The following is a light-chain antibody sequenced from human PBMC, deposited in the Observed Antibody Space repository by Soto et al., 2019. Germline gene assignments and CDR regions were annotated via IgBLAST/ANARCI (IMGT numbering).Light chain of an antibody. CDR1: SSDVGNYNL. CDR2: EDI. Sequence: QSALTQPASVSGSPGQSITISCTGTSSDVGNYNLVSWYQQHPGKAPKLMIFEDIERPSGVSNRSSGSKSGNTASLTISGLQTEDEADYYCCSYAGGTSVVFGGGTQLTVL. CDR3: CSYAGGTSVV. J-gene: IGLJ2*01. V-gene: IGLV2-23*01.